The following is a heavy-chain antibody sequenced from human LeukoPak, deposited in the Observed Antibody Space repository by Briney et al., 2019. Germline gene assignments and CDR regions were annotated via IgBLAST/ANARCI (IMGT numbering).Heavy chain of an antibody. D-gene: IGHD3-3*01. Sequence: GGSLRLSSAAYGFTFTSYWMSWVRQAPGKGLEWVANIKQDGSEKYYVDSVKGRFTISRDNAKNSLYLQMNSLRAEDTAVYYCARGCYDFWSGYYSGDPFDYWGQGTLVTVSS. J-gene: IGHJ4*02. CDR2: IKQDGSEK. CDR1: GFTFTSYW. CDR3: ARGCYDFWSGYYSGDPFDY. V-gene: IGHV3-7*04.